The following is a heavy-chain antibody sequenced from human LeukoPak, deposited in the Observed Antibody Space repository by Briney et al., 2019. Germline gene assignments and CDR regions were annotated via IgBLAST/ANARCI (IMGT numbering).Heavy chain of an antibody. D-gene: IGHD6-6*01. Sequence: GGSLRLSCAASGFTFSSYAMSWVRQAPGKGLEWVSAISGSGGSTYYADSVKGRFTISRDNSKNTLYLQMNSLRAEDTAVYYCAKDRYSSSSSGGIFDYWGQGTLVTVSS. V-gene: IGHV3-23*01. CDR2: ISGSGGST. CDR1: GFTFSSYA. J-gene: IGHJ4*02. CDR3: AKDRYSSSSSGGIFDY.